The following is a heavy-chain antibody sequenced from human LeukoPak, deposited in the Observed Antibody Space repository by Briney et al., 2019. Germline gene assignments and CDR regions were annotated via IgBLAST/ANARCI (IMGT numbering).Heavy chain of an antibody. CDR1: GYTFTSYD. D-gene: IGHD3-22*01. Sequence: GASVKVSCKAPGYTFTSYDINWVRQAPGQGLEWMGWINPNSGGTNYAQKFQGRVTMTRDTSISTAYMELSRLRSDDTAVYYCACFPYYYDSANWFDPWGQGTLVTVSS. V-gene: IGHV1-2*02. CDR3: ACFPYYYDSANWFDP. J-gene: IGHJ5*02. CDR2: INPNSGGT.